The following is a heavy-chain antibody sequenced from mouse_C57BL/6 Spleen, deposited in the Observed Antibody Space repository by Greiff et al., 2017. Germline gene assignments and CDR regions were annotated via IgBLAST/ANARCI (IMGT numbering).Heavy chain of an antibody. D-gene: IGHD3-2*02. V-gene: IGHV1-64*01. CDR3: AREGSSGPWFAY. Sequence: QVQLQQSGAELVKPGASVKLSCKASGYTFTSYWMHWVKQRPGQGLEWIGMIHPNSGSSNYNEKFKSKATLTVDKSSSTAYMQLSSLTSEDSAVYYCAREGSSGPWFAYWGQGTLVTVSA. CDR1: GYTFTSYW. CDR2: IHPNSGSS. J-gene: IGHJ3*01.